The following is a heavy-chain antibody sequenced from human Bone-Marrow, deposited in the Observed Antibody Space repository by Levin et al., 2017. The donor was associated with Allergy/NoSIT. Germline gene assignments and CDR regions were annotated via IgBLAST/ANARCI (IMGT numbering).Heavy chain of an antibody. V-gene: IGHV4-59*01. Sequence: PSETLSLTCTVSGGSISGYYWSWIRQPPGKGLEWIGDIYYTGSTNYNPSLKSRVTISVDPSKKQFSLKLSSVTAADTAVYYCARSVGLRSNYFDPWGQGTLVTVSS. D-gene: IGHD4-17*01. CDR2: IYYTGST. CDR3: ARSVGLRSNYFDP. CDR1: GGSISGYY. J-gene: IGHJ5*02.